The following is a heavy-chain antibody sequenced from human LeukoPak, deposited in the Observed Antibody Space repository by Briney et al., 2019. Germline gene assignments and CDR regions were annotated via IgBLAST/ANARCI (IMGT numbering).Heavy chain of an antibody. D-gene: IGHD2-15*01. CDR3: ARELTPYYYMDV. CDR1: GFTFSDYY. V-gene: IGHV3-11*01. Sequence: GGSLRLSCASSGFTFSDYYMNWIRQAPGKGLEWVSYISSSGTTIYYADSVKGRFTISRDNAKNSLYLQMNSLRAEDTAVYYCARELTPYYYMDVWGKGTTVTIS. J-gene: IGHJ6*03. CDR2: ISSSGTTI.